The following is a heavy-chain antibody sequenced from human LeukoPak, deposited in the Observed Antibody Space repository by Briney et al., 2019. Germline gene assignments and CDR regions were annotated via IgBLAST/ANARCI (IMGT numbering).Heavy chain of an antibody. J-gene: IGHJ4*02. V-gene: IGHV5-51*01. CDR3: ARGGEYCNGGSCYLDY. CDR1: GYSFTSYW. Sequence: GESLKISCKGSGYSFTSYWIGWVRQMPGKGLEWMGIIYPADSDTRYSPSFQGQVTISADKSIRTAYLQWSSLKASDTAMYYCARGGEYCNGGSCYLDYWAQGTLVTVSS. D-gene: IGHD2-15*01. CDR2: IYPADSDT.